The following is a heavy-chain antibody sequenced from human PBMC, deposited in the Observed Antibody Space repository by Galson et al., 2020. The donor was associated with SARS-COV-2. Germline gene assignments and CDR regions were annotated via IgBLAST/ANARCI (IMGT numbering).Heavy chain of an antibody. Sequence: SETLSLTCAVYGGSFRGHYWRWIRQSPGKGLEWIGEITQSGSVNYTPSLKSRVTISAETSKNQFSLELRSVTAADTAVYYCARGLFQTTMVIVVFTSGSFYFDSWGQGTLVSVSS. CDR1: GGSFRGHY. V-gene: IGHV4-34*01. CDR2: ITQSGSV. J-gene: IGHJ4*02. D-gene: IGHD3-22*01. CDR3: ARGLFQTTMVIVVFTSGSFYFDS.